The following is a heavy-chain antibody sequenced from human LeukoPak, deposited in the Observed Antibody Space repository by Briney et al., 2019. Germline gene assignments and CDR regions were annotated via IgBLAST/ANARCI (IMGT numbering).Heavy chain of an antibody. CDR1: GGSFSGYF. V-gene: IGHV4-34*01. CDR3: ARGVAVPAAFYYYYGMDV. J-gene: IGHJ6*04. Sequence: SETLSLTCAVYGGSFSGYFWSWIRQPPGNGLEWIGEINHSGSTNYNPSLKSRVTISVVTSKNQFSLKLSSVTAADTAVYYCARGVAVPAAFYYYYGMDVWGKGTTVTVSS. D-gene: IGHD2-2*01. CDR2: INHSGST.